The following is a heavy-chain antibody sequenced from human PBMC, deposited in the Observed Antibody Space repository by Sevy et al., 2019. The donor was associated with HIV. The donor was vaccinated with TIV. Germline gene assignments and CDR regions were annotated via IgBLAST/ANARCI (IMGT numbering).Heavy chain of an antibody. J-gene: IGHJ1*01. CDR1: GFTFSSYA. Sequence: GGSLRLSCAASGFTFSSYAMSWVRQAPGKGLEWVSAISGSGGSTYYADSVKGQFTISRDNSKNTLYLQMNSLRAEDTAVYYCAKRGYTMIVRGNNFQHWGQGTLVTVSS. V-gene: IGHV3-23*01. CDR2: ISGSGGST. D-gene: IGHD3-22*01. CDR3: AKRGYTMIVRGNNFQH.